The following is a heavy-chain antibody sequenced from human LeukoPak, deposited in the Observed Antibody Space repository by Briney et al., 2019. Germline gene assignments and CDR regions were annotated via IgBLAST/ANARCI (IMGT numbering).Heavy chain of an antibody. D-gene: IGHD2-8*01. J-gene: IGHJ3*02. CDR1: GFTFSHYL. CDR2: INSDESNT. Sequence: GGSLRLSCAASGFTFSHYLMHWVRQAPGKGLVWVSRINSDESNTNSYADSVKGRFIISRDNAKNTLYLQMNSLRAEDTAVYFCGRGGNGIDIWGQGKTVIVCS. V-gene: IGHV3-74*01. CDR3: GRGGNGIDI.